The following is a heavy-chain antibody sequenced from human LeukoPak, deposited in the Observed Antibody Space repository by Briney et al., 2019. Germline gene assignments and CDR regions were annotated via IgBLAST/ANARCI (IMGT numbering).Heavy chain of an antibody. CDR2: ISYSGNT. Sequence: PSETLSLTCSVSGGSIISSDYHWGWVRQPPGKGLEWIGTISYSGNTDYNPSLRSRVTISVDTSNNQFSLRLGSVTAADTAVYHCARHCCSGPAKRVFDIWGQGTMVTVSS. D-gene: IGHD2-15*01. J-gene: IGHJ3*02. CDR1: GGSIISSDYH. CDR3: ARHCCSGPAKRVFDI. V-gene: IGHV4-39*01.